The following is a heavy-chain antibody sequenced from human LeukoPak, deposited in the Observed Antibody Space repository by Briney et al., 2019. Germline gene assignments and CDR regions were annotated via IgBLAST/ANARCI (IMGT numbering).Heavy chain of an antibody. CDR2: ISAYNGNT. J-gene: IGHJ6*03. CDR1: GYTFTSYY. D-gene: IGHD6-19*01. Sequence: GASVKVSCKASGYTFTSYYMHWVRQATGQGLEWMGWISAYNGNTNYAQKLQGRVTMTTDTSTSTAYMELRSLRSDDTAVYYCARAGWTISYYYYYYYMDVWGKGTTVTISS. CDR3: ARAGWTISYYYYYYYMDV. V-gene: IGHV1-18*04.